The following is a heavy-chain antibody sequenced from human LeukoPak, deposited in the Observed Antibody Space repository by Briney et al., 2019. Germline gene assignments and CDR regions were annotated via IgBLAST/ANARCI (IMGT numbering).Heavy chain of an antibody. V-gene: IGHV3-21*01. Sequence: GGSLRLSCAASGFTFSSYSMNWVRQAPGKGLEWVSSISSSSSYIYYADSVKGRFTISRDNAKNSLCLQMNSLRAEDTAVYYCARLLYSSSWYLDYWGQGTLVTVSS. CDR2: ISSSSSYI. D-gene: IGHD6-13*01. CDR3: ARLLYSSSWYLDY. CDR1: GFTFSSYS. J-gene: IGHJ4*02.